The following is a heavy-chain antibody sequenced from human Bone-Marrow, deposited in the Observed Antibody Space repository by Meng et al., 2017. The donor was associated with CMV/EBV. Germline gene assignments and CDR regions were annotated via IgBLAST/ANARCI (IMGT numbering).Heavy chain of an antibody. V-gene: IGHV3-30*02. CDR2: IRYDGSNK. CDR3: AKEGIVGATTGRSYYGKDV. J-gene: IGHJ6*02. Sequence: GGSLRLSCAAAGFTFSSYGMHWVRQAPGKGLEWVAFIRYDGSNKYYADSVKGRFTISRDNSKNTLYLQMNSLRAEDTAVYYCAKEGIVGATTGRSYYGKDVWGQGTTVTVSS. D-gene: IGHD1-26*01. CDR1: GFTFSSYG.